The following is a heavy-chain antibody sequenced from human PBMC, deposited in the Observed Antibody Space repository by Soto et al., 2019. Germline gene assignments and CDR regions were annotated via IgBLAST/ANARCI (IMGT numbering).Heavy chain of an antibody. CDR3: ARSRNSAVADSFDF. Sequence: GGSLRLSCAGSGFTFSRYAIHWVRQAPGKGLEWVAVISRDGKNKYYVDSVKGRFTISRDDSQNTLYLQMNSLRREDTAVYYCARSRNSAVADSFDFWGQGTLVTVSS. V-gene: IGHV3-30*04. CDR2: ISRDGKNK. D-gene: IGHD3-10*01. CDR1: GFTFSRYA. J-gene: IGHJ4*02.